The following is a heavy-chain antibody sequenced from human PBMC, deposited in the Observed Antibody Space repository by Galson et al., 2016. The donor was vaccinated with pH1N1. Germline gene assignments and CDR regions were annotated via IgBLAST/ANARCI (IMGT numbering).Heavy chain of an antibody. CDR1: GFTVSSNF. Sequence: SLRLSCAVSGFTVSSNFMTWVRQAPGKGLEWVSTIYIGDTTQYADSVKGRFLISRDTSKNTLDLQMNNLREEDTAVYYCTIQGGGSSTRNNCDNWFDSWGQGTLVTVSS. CDR2: IYIGDTT. CDR3: TIQGGGSSTRNNCDNWFDS. J-gene: IGHJ5*01. V-gene: IGHV3-66*04. D-gene: IGHD2-8*01.